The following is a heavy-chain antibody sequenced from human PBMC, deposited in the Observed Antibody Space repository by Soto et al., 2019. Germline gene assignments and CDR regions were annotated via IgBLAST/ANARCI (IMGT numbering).Heavy chain of an antibody. J-gene: IGHJ6*03. CDR3: AKGATVTTFVHYYYMDV. CDR1: GFTFSSYA. CDR2: ISGSGGST. Sequence: EVQLLESGGGLVQPGGSLRLSCAASGFTFSSYAMSWVRQAPGKGLEWVSAISGSGGSTYYADSVKGRFTISRDNSKNTLYLQMNSLRAEDTAVYYCAKGATVTTFVHYYYMDVWGKGTTVTVSS. D-gene: IGHD4-17*01. V-gene: IGHV3-23*01.